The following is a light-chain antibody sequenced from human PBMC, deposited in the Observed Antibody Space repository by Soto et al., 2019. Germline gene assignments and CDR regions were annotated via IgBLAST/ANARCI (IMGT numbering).Light chain of an antibody. CDR2: DVS. Sequence: QSALTQPASVSGSPGQSITISCTGTSSDVGGYNYVSWYQQYPGKAPKFLIYDVSNRPSGVSDRFSGSKSGNTASLTISGLQAEDEADYYCTLYTNNNALVFGGGTKVTVL. CDR1: SSDVGGYNY. V-gene: IGLV2-14*03. J-gene: IGLJ2*01. CDR3: TLYTNNNALV.